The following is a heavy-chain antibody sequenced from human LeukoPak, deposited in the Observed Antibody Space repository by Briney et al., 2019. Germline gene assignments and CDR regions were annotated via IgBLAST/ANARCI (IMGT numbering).Heavy chain of an antibody. CDR2: IWYDGSNK. J-gene: IGHJ4*02. Sequence: PGRSLRLSCAASGFTFSSYGMHWVRQAPGKGLEWVAVIWYDGSNKYYADSVKGRFTISRDNSKHTLYLQMNSLRAEDTAVYYCARASYYYDSSGYYSFHYWGQGTLVTVSS. CDR3: ARASYYYDSSGYYSFHY. V-gene: IGHV3-33*01. D-gene: IGHD3-22*01. CDR1: GFTFSSYG.